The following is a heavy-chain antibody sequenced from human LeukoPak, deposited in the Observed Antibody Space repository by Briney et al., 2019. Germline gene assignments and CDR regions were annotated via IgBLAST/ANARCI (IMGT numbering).Heavy chain of an antibody. CDR2: IKQDGSEK. Sequence: PGGSLRLSCAASGFTFSSYWISWVRQAPGKGLEWVANIKQDGSEKYYVDSVKGRFTISRDNAKNSLYLQMNSLRAEDTAVYYCARVYAVGYDSSGYRYWGQGTLVTVSS. D-gene: IGHD3-22*01. J-gene: IGHJ4*02. V-gene: IGHV3-7*01. CDR1: GFTFSSYW. CDR3: ARVYAVGYDSSGYRY.